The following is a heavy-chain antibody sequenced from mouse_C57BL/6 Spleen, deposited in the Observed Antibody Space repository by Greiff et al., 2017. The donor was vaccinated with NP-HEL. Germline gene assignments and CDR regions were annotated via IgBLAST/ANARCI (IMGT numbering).Heavy chain of an antibody. CDR1: GYAFSSSW. Sequence: QVQLQQSGPELVKPGASVKISCKASGYAFSSSWMNWVKQRPGKGLEWIGRIYPGDGDTNYNGKFKGKATLTADKSSSTAYMQLSSLTSEDSAVYFCARRGVTSYWYFDVWGTGTTVTVSS. J-gene: IGHJ1*03. CDR2: IYPGDGDT. D-gene: IGHD2-2*01. CDR3: ARRGVTSYWYFDV. V-gene: IGHV1-82*01.